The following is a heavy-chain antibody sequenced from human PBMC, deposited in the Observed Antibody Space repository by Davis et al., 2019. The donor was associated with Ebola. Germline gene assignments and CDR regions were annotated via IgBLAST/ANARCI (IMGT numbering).Heavy chain of an antibody. V-gene: IGHV1-69*04. CDR3: ARESHYDFWSGYSIGEGWFDP. J-gene: IGHJ5*02. Sequence: SVKVSCKASGGTFSSYAISWVRQAPGQGLEWMGRIIPILGIANYAQKFQGRVTITADESTSTAYMELSSLRSEDTAVYYCARESHYDFWSGYSIGEGWFDPWGQGTLVTVSS. CDR1: GGTFSSYA. D-gene: IGHD3-3*01. CDR2: IIPILGIA.